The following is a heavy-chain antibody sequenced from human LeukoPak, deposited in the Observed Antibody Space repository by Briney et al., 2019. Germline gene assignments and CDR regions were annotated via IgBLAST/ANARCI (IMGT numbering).Heavy chain of an antibody. CDR2: MIPNSGNT. Sequence: ASVKVSCKASGYTFTSYDINWVRQATGQGLEWMGWMIPNSGNTGYAQKFRGRVTMTRNTSISTAYMELSSLRSEDTAVYYCARYSGCSSTSCYNYYYMDVWGKGTTVTVSS. D-gene: IGHD2-2*01. CDR1: GYTFTSYD. CDR3: ARYSGCSSTSCYNYYYMDV. V-gene: IGHV1-8*01. J-gene: IGHJ6*03.